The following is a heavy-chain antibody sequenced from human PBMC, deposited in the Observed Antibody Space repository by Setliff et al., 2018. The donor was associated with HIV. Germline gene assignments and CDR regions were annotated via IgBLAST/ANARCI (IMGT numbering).Heavy chain of an antibody. D-gene: IGHD3-22*01. Sequence: SVKGPCKGSGDTFTTCFVSWVRQGPGQGLEWMGGRSPIFSTTNYAQNYQDRVTITTDESTSRAYMELSSLRYEDTAVYYCAITSRCYSLQRGGAFDIWGQGTLVTVSS. V-gene: IGHV1-69*05. CDR3: AITSRCYSLQRGGAFDI. J-gene: IGHJ3*02. CDR1: GDTFTTCF. CDR2: RSPIFSTT.